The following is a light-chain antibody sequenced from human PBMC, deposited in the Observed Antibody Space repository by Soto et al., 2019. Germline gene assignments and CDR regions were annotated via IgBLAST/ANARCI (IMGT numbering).Light chain of an antibody. V-gene: IGLV2-8*01. J-gene: IGLJ3*02. CDR2: EVS. Sequence: QSVLTQPPSASGSPGQSVTISCTGTSSDVGGYNYVSWYQQHPGKAPKLMIYEVSKRPSGVPDRFSGSKSGNTASLTVSGLQAEDEADYYCSSYAGSNLWVFGGGPKLTVL. CDR1: SSDVGGYNY. CDR3: SSYAGSNLWV.